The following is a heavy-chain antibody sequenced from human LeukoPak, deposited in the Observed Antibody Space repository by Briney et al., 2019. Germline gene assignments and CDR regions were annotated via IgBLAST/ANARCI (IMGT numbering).Heavy chain of an antibody. D-gene: IGHD2-2*01. CDR1: GFTFDDYG. J-gene: IGHJ1*01. Sequence: GGSLRLSCAASGFTFDDYGMSWVRQAPGKGLEWVAVISYDGSNKYYADSVKGRFTISRDNSKNTLYLQMNSLRAEDTAVYYCARGPYTSKYCSSTSCYAEYFQHWGQGTLVTVSS. CDR2: ISYDGSNK. CDR3: ARGPYTSKYCSSTSCYAEYFQH. V-gene: IGHV3-30*03.